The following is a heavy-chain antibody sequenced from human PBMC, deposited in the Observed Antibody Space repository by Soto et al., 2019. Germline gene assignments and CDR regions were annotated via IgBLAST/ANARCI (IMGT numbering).Heavy chain of an antibody. D-gene: IGHD2-2*01. V-gene: IGHV1-3*01. J-gene: IGHJ4*02. CDR2: INAGNGNT. CDR1: GYTFTSYA. CDR3: AREACSSTSCYVYFDY. Sequence: ASVKVSCKASGYTFTSYAMHWVRQAPGQRLEWMGWINAGNGNTKYSQKLQGRVTITRDTSASTAYMELSSLRSEDTAMYYCAREACSSTSCYVYFDYWGQGTLVTVSS.